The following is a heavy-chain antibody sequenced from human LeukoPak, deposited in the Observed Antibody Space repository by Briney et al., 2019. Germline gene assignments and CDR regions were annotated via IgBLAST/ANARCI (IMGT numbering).Heavy chain of an antibody. V-gene: IGHV4-39*01. D-gene: IGHD2-2*02. CDR1: GVSISSSSYH. J-gene: IGHJ5*02. Sequence: SETLSLTCTVSGVSISSSSYHWGWIRQPPGEGLEWIGSMFYGGNTYYNPSLKSRVTISVDTSKNQFSLKLSSVTVADTAVYYCARRSPPAAIFNWFDPWGQGTLVTVSS. CDR3: ARRSPPAAIFNWFDP. CDR2: MFYGGNT.